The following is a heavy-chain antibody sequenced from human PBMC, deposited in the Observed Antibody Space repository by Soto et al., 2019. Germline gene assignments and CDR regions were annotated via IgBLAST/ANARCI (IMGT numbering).Heavy chain of an antibody. V-gene: IGHV3-30*03. Sequence: QVQLVESGGGVVQPGRSLRLSCAASGFTFSNYGMHWVRQAPGKGLEWVAVISFDGDNQYSTDSVRGRFTVSRDNSKNTVYLQMNSLRAEDTAVYYCASNGPHEDYFDFWGQGTLVTVSS. CDR2: ISFDGDNQ. CDR3: ASNGPHEDYFDF. J-gene: IGHJ4*02. CDR1: GFTFSNYG.